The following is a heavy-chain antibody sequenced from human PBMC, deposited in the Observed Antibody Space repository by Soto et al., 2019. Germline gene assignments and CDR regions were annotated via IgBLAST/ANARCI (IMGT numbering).Heavy chain of an antibody. CDR1: GFTFSRYA. J-gene: IGHJ3*02. Sequence: GGSLRLSCAASGFTFSRYAMSWVRQAPGKGLEWVSAISGSGGSTYYADSVKGRFTISRDNSKNTLYLQMNSLRAEDTAVYYCAKSFWGVIDAFDIWGQGTMVTVSS. V-gene: IGHV3-23*01. CDR3: AKSFWGVIDAFDI. D-gene: IGHD3-16*02. CDR2: ISGSGGST.